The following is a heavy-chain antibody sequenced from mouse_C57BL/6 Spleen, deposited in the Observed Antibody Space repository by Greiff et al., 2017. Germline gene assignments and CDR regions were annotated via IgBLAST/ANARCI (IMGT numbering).Heavy chain of an antibody. Sequence: VQLQESGAELMKPGASVKLSCKASGYTFTSYWIEWVKQRPGHGLEWIGEIFPGGGSTNYNEKFKGKATFTADTSSNTAYMQRSSLTTEDSAIYYCARGYYGNEAWFAYWGKGTLVTVSA. CDR2: IFPGGGST. D-gene: IGHD1-1*01. J-gene: IGHJ3*01. V-gene: IGHV1-9*01. CDR1: GYTFTSYW. CDR3: ARGYYGNEAWFAY.